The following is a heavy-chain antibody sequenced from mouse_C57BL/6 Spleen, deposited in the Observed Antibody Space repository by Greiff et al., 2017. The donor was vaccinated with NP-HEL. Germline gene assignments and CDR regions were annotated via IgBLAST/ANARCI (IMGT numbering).Heavy chain of an antibody. CDR1: GFTFSSYA. J-gene: IGHJ2*01. Sequence: EVQVVESGGGLVKPGGSLKLSCAASGFTFSSYAMSWVRQTPEKRLEWVATISDGGSYTYYPDNVKGRFTISRDNAKNNLYLQMSHLKSEDTAMYYCARLHCDYWGQGTTLTVSS. CDR3: ARLHCDY. CDR2: ISDGGSYT. V-gene: IGHV5-4*01.